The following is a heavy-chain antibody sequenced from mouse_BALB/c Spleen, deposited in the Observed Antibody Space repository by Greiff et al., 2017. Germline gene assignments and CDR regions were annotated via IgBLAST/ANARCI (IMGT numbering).Heavy chain of an antibody. CDR3: ARSLGRGGNYFDY. CDR1: GYSITSDYA. J-gene: IGHJ2*01. V-gene: IGHV3-2*02. Sequence: EVQGVESGPGLVKPSQSLSLTCTVTGYSITSDYAWNWIRQFPGNKLEWMGYISYSGSTSYNPSLKSRISITRDTSKNQFFLQLNSVTTEDTATYYCARSLGRGGNYFDYWGQGTTLTVSS. CDR2: ISYSGST. D-gene: IGHD4-1*01.